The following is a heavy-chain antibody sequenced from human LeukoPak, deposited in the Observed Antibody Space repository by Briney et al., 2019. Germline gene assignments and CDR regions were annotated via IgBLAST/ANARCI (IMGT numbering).Heavy chain of an antibody. J-gene: IGHJ6*02. D-gene: IGHD1-1*01. V-gene: IGHV1-69*13. CDR3: ARDGTGPNTGDYYYYGMDV. Sequence: GASVKVSCKASGGTFSSYAISWVRQAPGQGLEWMGGIIPIFGTANYAQKFQGRVTITADESTSTAYMELSSLRSEDTAVYYCARDGTGPNTGDYYYYGMDVWGQGTTVTVSS. CDR1: GGTFSSYA. CDR2: IIPIFGTA.